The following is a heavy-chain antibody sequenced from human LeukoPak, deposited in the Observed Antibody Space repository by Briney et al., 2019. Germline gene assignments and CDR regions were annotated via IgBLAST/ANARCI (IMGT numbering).Heavy chain of an antibody. CDR3: ARYHNYAFDN. CDR2: IGIDSGNT. J-gene: IGHJ4*02. CDR1: GFPFIEYS. V-gene: IGHV3-48*01. Sequence: PGGSLRLSCTASGFPFIEYSMNWVRQVPGKALEWIAYIGIDSGNTKYADSVRGRFTISADKTKNSLYLQMNSLRVEDTAVYYCARYHNYAFDNWGQGTLVSVAS. D-gene: IGHD1-1*01.